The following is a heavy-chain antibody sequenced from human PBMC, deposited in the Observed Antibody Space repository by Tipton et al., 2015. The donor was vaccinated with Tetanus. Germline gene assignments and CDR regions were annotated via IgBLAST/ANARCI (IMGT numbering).Heavy chain of an antibody. V-gene: IGHV4-39*01. Sequence: TLSLTCTVSGGSISSSSYYWGWIRQPPGKGLEWIGSIYYSGSTYYNPSLKSRVTISVDTSKNQFSLKLSSVTAADTAVYYCAGLKGKRAFDIWGQGTMVTVSS. J-gene: IGHJ3*02. CDR3: AGLKGKRAFDI. CDR1: GGSISSSSYY. CDR2: IYYSGST.